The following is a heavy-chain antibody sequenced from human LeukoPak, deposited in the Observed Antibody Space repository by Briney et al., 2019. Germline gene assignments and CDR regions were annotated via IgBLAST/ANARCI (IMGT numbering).Heavy chain of an antibody. J-gene: IGHJ4*02. Sequence: GGSLRLSCAASGFTFSNYWMTWVRQAPGKGLERVANTNADGSDKYYLGSVKGRFTISRDNAKNSLYLQMNNLRVEDTAVYYCARDDPSAWYGDWGQGTLVTVSS. CDR2: TNADGSDK. D-gene: IGHD6-19*01. V-gene: IGHV3-7*01. CDR3: ARDDPSAWYGD. CDR1: GFTFSNYW.